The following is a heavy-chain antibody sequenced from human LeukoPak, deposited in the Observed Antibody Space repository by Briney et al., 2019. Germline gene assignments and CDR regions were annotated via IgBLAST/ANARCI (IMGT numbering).Heavy chain of an antibody. D-gene: IGHD5-12*01. J-gene: IGHJ2*01. CDR3: SRTSDIAWYFDL. CDR2: VRSKDNGYAA. CDR1: GFTFSGSA. V-gene: IGHV3-73*01. Sequence: GGSLKLSCAASGFTFSGSAMHWVRQASGKGLEWVGRVRSKDNGYAASYTASVKGRFTVSRDDSKNTAYLQMDSLKTGDTAVYFCSRTSDIAWYFDLWGRGTLVTVSS.